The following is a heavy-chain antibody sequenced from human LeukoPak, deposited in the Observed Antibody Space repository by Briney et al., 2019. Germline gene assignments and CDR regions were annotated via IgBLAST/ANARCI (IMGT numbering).Heavy chain of an antibody. D-gene: IGHD1-7*01. CDR3: ARRWNYGRNYYIDV. J-gene: IGHJ6*03. Sequence: SETLSLTCAVYGGSFSNYYWSWIRQPPGKGLEWNGEINDSGRTNYNPSLMSRVTVSVDTSKKQFSLRLTSVTATDTAVYYCARRWNYGRNYYIDVWGKGATVSVSS. CDR2: INDSGRT. V-gene: IGHV4-34*01. CDR1: GGSFSNYY.